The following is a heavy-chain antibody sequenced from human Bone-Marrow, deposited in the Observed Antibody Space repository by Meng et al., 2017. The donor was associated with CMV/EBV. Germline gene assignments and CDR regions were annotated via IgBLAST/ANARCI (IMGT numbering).Heavy chain of an antibody. Sequence: ASVKVSCKAFGYTFTSYYMHWVRQAPGQGLEWMGIINPSGGSTSYAQKFQGRVTMTRDTSTSTVYMELSSLRSEDTAVYYCARTHCSSTSCSNYYYYGMDVWGQGTTVTVSS. D-gene: IGHD2-2*01. CDR2: INPSGGST. CDR1: GYTFTSYY. J-gene: IGHJ6*02. CDR3: ARTHCSSTSCSNYYYYGMDV. V-gene: IGHV1-46*01.